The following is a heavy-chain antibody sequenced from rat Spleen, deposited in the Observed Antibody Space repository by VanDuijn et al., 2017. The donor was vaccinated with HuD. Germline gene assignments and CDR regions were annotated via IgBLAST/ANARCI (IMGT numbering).Heavy chain of an antibody. CDR3: TSYGGYAHY. CDR2: ITNTGGGT. CDR1: GFTFNNYW. D-gene: IGHD1-11*01. V-gene: IGHV5-31*01. Sequence: EVQLVESGGGLVQPGRSLKLSCVASGFTFNNYWMTWIRQAPGKGLEWVASITNTGGGTYYLDSVKGRFTISRDNAKSNLYLQMNSLRSEDTATYYCTSYGGYAHYWGQGVMVTVSS. J-gene: IGHJ2*01.